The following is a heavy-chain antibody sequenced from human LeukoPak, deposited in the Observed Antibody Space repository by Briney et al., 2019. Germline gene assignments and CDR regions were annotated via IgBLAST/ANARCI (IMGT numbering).Heavy chain of an antibody. V-gene: IGHV3-30*04. CDR2: ISYDGSNK. CDR3: ARSSSWDDWFDP. Sequence: GRFLRLSCAASGFTFSSYAMHWVRQAPGKGLEWVAVISYDGSNKYYADSVKGRFTISRDNSKNTLYLQMNSLRAEDTAVYYCARSSSWDDWFDPWGQGTLVTVSS. J-gene: IGHJ5*02. CDR1: GFTFSSYA. D-gene: IGHD6-13*01.